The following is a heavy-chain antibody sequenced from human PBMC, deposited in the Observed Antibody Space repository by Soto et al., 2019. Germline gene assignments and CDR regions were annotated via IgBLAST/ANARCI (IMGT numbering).Heavy chain of an antibody. CDR3: ARVFSDSSSFFDP. J-gene: IGHJ5*02. Sequence: QVQLQESGPGLVKPSQTLSLTCTVSGGSISSGNYYWSWIRQPPGKGLEWIGYIYYSGSTSYNPSLNSRVTISVDTSKNHVSLKLSSVTAADTAVYSGARVFSDSSSFFDPGGQGTLVTVSS. CDR1: GGSISSGNYY. CDR2: IYYSGST. D-gene: IGHD6-13*01. V-gene: IGHV4-31*03.